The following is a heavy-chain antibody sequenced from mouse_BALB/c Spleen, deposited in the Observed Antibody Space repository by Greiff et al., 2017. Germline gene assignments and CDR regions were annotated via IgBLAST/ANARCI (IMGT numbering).Heavy chain of an antibody. Sequence: EVQRVESGGGLVKPGGSLKLSCAASGFTFSSYAMSWVRQTPEKRLEWVASISSGGSTYYPDSVKGRFTISRDNARNILYLQMSSLRSEDTAMYYCARISEGFAYWGQGTLVTVSA. CDR2: ISSGGST. CDR1: GFTFSSYA. J-gene: IGHJ3*01. CDR3: ARISEGFAY. V-gene: IGHV5-6-5*01.